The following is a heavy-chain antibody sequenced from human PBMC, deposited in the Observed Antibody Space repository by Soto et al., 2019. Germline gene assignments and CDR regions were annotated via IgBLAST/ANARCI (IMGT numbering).Heavy chain of an antibody. CDR3: YGGHRDLHSFPTRRSSDL. CDR1: GGSITSYN. V-gene: IGHV4-59*01. J-gene: IGHJ2*01. D-gene: IGHD1-1*01. Sequence: PSETRSLTCTVSGGSITSYNWNWLRQPPGKALEWSGYVYNSGSTNYNPSLKSRVTISVDTSKNQFSLKVNSVTAADTAVFYCYGGHRDLHSFPTRRSSDL. CDR2: VYNSGST.